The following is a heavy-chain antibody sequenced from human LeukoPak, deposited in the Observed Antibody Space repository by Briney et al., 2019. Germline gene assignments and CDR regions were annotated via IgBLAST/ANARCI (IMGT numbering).Heavy chain of an antibody. J-gene: IGHJ6*03. CDR3: ARGGSLYDASYSYYLDV. V-gene: IGHV3-13*01. Sequence: GGSLRLSCAASGFTFRNYDMHWVRQASGQGLEWVSAIDTAGDRSYPVPLKGRFTISRENAKNSLILQMNNVRAGDAAVYYCARGGSLYDASYSYYLDVWGKGTRVTVSS. CDR2: IDTAGDR. CDR1: GFTFRNYD. D-gene: IGHD2/OR15-2a*01.